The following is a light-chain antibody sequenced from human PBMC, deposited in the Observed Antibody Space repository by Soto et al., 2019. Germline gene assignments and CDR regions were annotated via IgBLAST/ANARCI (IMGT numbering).Light chain of an antibody. CDR1: SSDLGGYNY. CDR3: SSYTSSSTLYV. Sequence: QSALTQPASVSGSPGQSITISCTGTSSDLGGYNYVSWYQHHPGKAPKLMIYDVSNRPSGVSNRFSDSKSGNTDSLTISGLQAEDEANYYCSSYTSSSTLYVFGTGSKVPV. J-gene: IGLJ1*01. CDR2: DVS. V-gene: IGLV2-14*03.